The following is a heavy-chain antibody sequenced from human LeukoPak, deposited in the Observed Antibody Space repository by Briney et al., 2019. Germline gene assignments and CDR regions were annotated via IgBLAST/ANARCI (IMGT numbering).Heavy chain of an antibody. CDR2: ISSSSSYI. V-gene: IGHV3-21*01. CDR1: GFTFSSYS. D-gene: IGHD6-19*01. Sequence: PGGSLRLSCAASGFTFSSYSMNWVRQAPGKGLEWVSSISSSSSYIYYADSVKGRLTISRDNAKNSLYLQMNSLRAEDTAVYYCARLATHSSGWWWGGFDYWGQGTLVTISS. CDR3: ARLATHSSGWWWGGFDY. J-gene: IGHJ4*02.